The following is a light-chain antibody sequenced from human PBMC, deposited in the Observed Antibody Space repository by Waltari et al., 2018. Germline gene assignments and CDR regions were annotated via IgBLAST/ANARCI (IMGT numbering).Light chain of an antibody. CDR3: QVWDGGRVV. J-gene: IGLJ2*01. Sequence: SYVLTHPPSESVAPRQEATITCGGNNIERKSVHWYQQKPGQAPVLVVYDDSDRASGIPERFSGSKSGDTATLTISRAEAGDEADYSCQVWDGGRVVFGGGTKLTVL. CDR1: NIERKS. V-gene: IGLV3-21*02. CDR2: DDS.